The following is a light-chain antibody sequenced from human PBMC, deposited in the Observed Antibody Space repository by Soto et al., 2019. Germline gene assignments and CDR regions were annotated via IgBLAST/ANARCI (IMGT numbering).Light chain of an antibody. Sequence: QSALTQPASVSGSPGQSITISCTGTSSDVGGYDYVSWYQQHPGKAPKLIIYEVSNRPSGVSNRFSGSKSGNTASLTISGLRAEDEADYYCFSYTFTNTRVFGGGTKVTVL. CDR3: FSYTFTNTRV. J-gene: IGLJ3*02. CDR1: SSDVGGYDY. V-gene: IGLV2-14*01. CDR2: EVS.